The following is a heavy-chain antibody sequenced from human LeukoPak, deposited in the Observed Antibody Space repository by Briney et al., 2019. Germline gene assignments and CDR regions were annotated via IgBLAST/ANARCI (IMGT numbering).Heavy chain of an antibody. J-gene: IGHJ4*02. CDR3: AKEDSVGGFFDS. CDR2: ILYDASYK. D-gene: IGHD1-26*01. V-gene: IGHV3-30*18. CDR1: GFTFRTFG. Sequence: GGSLRLSCAASGFTFRTFGMHWVRQAPGKGLGWVAIILYDASYKYYADSVKGRFTISRDNSRNTLYLQMNSLRAEDTAVYYCAKEDSVGGFFDSWGQGALVTVSS.